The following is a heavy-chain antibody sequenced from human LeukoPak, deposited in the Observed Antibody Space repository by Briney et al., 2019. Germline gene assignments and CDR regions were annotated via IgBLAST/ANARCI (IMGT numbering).Heavy chain of an antibody. CDR3: ASWYSSFDY. V-gene: IGHV4-34*01. Sequence: SETLSLTCAVYGGSFSGYYWSWIRQPPGKGLGWIGEINHSGSTNYNPSLKSRVTISVDTSKNQFSLKLSSVTAADTAVYYCASWYSSFDYWGQGTLVTVSS. CDR2: INHSGST. J-gene: IGHJ4*02. CDR1: GGSFSGYY. D-gene: IGHD6-13*01.